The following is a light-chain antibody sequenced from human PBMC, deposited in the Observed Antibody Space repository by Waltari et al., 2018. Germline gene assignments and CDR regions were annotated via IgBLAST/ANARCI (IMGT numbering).Light chain of an antibody. CDR1: TNDVVGYHS. CDR2: DVT. CDR3: CSYARSNTYV. J-gene: IGLJ1*01. Sequence: QSALTQPASVSAPPVQPTTIPCSGTTNDVVGYHSISWYQQHPGKAPTLIIYDVTKRPSGVSDRFSGSKSGNTASLTISGLQAEDEADYYCCSYARSNTYVFGTGTKVTVL. V-gene: IGLV2-14*03.